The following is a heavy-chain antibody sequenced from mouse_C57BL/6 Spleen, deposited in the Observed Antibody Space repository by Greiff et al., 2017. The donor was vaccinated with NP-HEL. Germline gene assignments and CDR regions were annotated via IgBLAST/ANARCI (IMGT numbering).Heavy chain of an antibody. V-gene: IGHV1-15*01. D-gene: IGHD1-1*01. CDR2: IDPETGGT. CDR3: TRETTGYGSREFDY. CDR1: GYTFTDYE. Sequence: QVQLQQSGAELVRPGASVTLSCKASGYTFTDYEMHWVKQTPVHGLEWIGAIDPETGGTAYNQKFKGKAILTADKSSSTAYMELRSLISEDSAVYYCTRETTGYGSREFDYWGQGTTLTVSS. J-gene: IGHJ2*01.